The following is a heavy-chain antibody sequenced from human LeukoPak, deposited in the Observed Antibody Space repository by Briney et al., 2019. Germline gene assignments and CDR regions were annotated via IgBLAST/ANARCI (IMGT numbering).Heavy chain of an antibody. V-gene: IGHV4-59*08. D-gene: IGHD3-9*01. J-gene: IGHJ4*02. Sequence: SETLSLTCTVSGGSISSYYWSWIRQPPGKGLEWIGYIYYSGSTNYNPSLKSRVTISVDTSKNQFSLKLSSVTAADTAVYYCARLAGDYDILTGYTYYFDYWGQGTLVTVSS. CDR3: ARLAGDYDILTGYTYYFDY. CDR2: IYYSGST. CDR1: GGSISSYY.